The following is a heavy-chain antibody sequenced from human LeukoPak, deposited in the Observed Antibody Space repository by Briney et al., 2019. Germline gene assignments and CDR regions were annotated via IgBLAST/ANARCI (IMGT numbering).Heavy chain of an antibody. CDR2: IYYSGST. J-gene: IGHJ4*02. CDR3: ARGGRYSRSWPLDY. Sequence: PSETLSLTCTVSGGSISSYYWSWIRQPPGKGLEWIGYIYYSGSTNYNPSLKSRVTISVDTSKNQFSLKLSSVTAADTAVYYCARGGRYSRSWPLDYWGQGTLVTVSS. CDR1: GGSISSYY. D-gene: IGHD6-13*01. V-gene: IGHV4-59*01.